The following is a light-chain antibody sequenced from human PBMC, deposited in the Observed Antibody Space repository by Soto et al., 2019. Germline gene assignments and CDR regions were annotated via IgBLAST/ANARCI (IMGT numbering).Light chain of an antibody. Sequence: EIVMTQSPATLSVSPGGRATLSCRASKSISGALAWYQQKPGQAPTLLISGASTRATTFPARFSGSESETDFTLTISILQSEEFAVYYCQQYNNWPWTVGQGTKVDIK. V-gene: IGKV3-15*01. CDR2: GAS. CDR3: QQYNNWPWT. J-gene: IGKJ1*01. CDR1: KSISGA.